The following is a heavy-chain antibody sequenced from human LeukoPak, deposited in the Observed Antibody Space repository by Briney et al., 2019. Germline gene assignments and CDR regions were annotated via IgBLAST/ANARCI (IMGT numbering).Heavy chain of an antibody. Sequence: SGPTLVKPTQTLTLTCTFSGFSLTTFGAGVGCIRQPPGKALKWLALIYWNDDKRYRPSLKSRLNITKDTSKNQVVLTMTNVDPVDTATYYCAHRFNSGGDAFDIWGQGTMVTVSS. CDR1: GFSLTTFGAG. CDR3: AHRFNSGGDAFDI. D-gene: IGHD3-10*01. V-gene: IGHV2-5*01. J-gene: IGHJ3*02. CDR2: IYWNDDK.